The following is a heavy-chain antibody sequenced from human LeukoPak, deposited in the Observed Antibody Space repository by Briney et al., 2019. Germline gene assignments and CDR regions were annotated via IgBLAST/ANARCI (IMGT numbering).Heavy chain of an antibody. Sequence: PSQTLSLTCTVSGGSISSGSYYWSWTRQPAGKGLEWIGRIYTSGSTNYNPSLKSRVTISVDTSKNQFSLKLSSVTAADTAVYYCARAEPNYYDSSGYYLAEYFQHWGQGTLVTVSS. V-gene: IGHV4-61*02. D-gene: IGHD3-22*01. CDR1: GGSISSGSYY. CDR2: IYTSGST. J-gene: IGHJ1*01. CDR3: ARAEPNYYDSSGYYLAEYFQH.